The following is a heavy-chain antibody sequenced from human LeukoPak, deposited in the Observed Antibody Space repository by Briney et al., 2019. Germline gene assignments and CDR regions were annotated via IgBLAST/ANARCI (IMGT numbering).Heavy chain of an antibody. CDR2: ISSGGSII. V-gene: IGHV3-48*03. CDR1: GFTFSGYD. Sequence: PGGSLRLSCAASGFTFSGYDMNWVRQAPGKGLEGVSYISSGGSIIYYADSVKGRFTISRDNAKNSLYLQMNSLRAEDTAVYYCARDLCITTCSAFDYWGQGTLVTVSS. D-gene: IGHD2-2*01. J-gene: IGHJ4*02. CDR3: ARDLCITTCSAFDY.